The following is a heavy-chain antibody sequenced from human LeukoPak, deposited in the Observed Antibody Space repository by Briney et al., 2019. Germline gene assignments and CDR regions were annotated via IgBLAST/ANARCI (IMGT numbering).Heavy chain of an antibody. D-gene: IGHD3-22*01. CDR2: IYYSGST. V-gene: IGHV4-59*01. J-gene: IGHJ4*02. CDR3: ARGDITMMTLLDY. CDR1: GGSISSYY. Sequence: SETLSLTCTVSGGSISSYYWSWIRQPPGKGLEWIGYIYYSGSTNYNPSLKSRVTISVDTSKNQFSLKPSSVTAADTAVYYCARGDITMMTLLDYWGQGTLVTVSS.